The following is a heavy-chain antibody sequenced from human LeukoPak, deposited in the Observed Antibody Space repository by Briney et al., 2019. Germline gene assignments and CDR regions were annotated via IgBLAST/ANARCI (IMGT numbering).Heavy chain of an antibody. CDR1: GGSISSGSYY. Sequence: PSQTLSLTCTVSGGSISSGSYYWSWIRQPAGKGLEWIGRIYTSGSTNYNPSLKSRVTISVDTSKNQFSLKLSSVTAADTAVYYCARVPIGYTFGFSFFDHWGQGALVTVSS. J-gene: IGHJ4*02. CDR2: IYTSGST. D-gene: IGHD5-18*01. CDR3: ARVPIGYTFGFSFFDH. V-gene: IGHV4-61*02.